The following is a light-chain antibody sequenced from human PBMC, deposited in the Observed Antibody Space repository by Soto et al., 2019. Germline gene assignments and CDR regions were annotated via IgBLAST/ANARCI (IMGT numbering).Light chain of an antibody. J-gene: IGKJ4*01. CDR1: QSISNY. V-gene: IGKV1-39*01. CDR2: GAS. CDR3: QQGYSTSLT. Sequence: DIQMTQSPSSLSASVGDRVTITCRASQSISNYLNWYQQKPGEAPNLLIYGASSLQSGVPSRFSGSGSGTDFTLTISSLQPEDFATYYCQQGYSTSLTFGGGTKVETK.